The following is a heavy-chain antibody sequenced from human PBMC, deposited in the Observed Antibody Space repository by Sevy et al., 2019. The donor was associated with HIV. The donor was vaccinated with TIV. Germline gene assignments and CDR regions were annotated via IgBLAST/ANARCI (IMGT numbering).Heavy chain of an antibody. D-gene: IGHD2-21*02. J-gene: IGHJ4*02. Sequence: GGSLRLSCAASGFTFSDYYMSWIRQAPGKGLEWVAYISGSGDPTKYADSVKGRFTVSRDNAKNSLFLQMNSLRDDDTGVYFCARDGTRLQYWGQGTLVTVSS. CDR1: GFTFSDYY. CDR2: ISGSGDPT. CDR3: ARDGTRLQY. V-gene: IGHV3-11*06.